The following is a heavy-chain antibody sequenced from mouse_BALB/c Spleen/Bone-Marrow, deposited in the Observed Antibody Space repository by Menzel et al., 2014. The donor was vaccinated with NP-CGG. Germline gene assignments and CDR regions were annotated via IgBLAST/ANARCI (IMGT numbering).Heavy chain of an antibody. CDR1: GYTFTSYV. Sequence: EVQVVESGPELVKPGASVKMSCKASGYTFTSYVMHWVKQKPGQGLEWIGYINPYNDGTKHNEKFKGKATLTSDKSSSTAYVELSSLTSEDSAVYYCASSFGVYYAMDYWGQGTSVTVSS. CDR2: INPYNDGT. V-gene: IGHV1-14*01. CDR3: ASSFGVYYAMDY. J-gene: IGHJ4*01.